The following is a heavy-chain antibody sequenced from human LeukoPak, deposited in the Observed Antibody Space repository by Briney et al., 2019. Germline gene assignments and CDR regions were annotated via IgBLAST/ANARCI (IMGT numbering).Heavy chain of an antibody. CDR2: IIPILGIA. CDR1: GGTFSSYA. V-gene: IGHV1-69*04. D-gene: IGHD3-16*01. Sequence: SVKVSCKASGGTFSSYAISWVRQAPGQGLEWMGRIIPILGIANYAQKFQGRVTITADKSTSTAYMELSSLRSDDTAVYYCAREGLGELTLDYWGQGTLVTVSS. J-gene: IGHJ4*02. CDR3: AREGLGELTLDY.